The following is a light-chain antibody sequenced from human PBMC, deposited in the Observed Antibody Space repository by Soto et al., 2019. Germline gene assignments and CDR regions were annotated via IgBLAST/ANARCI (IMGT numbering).Light chain of an antibody. V-gene: IGKV1-5*01. J-gene: IGKJ1*01. CDR1: EIITNR. CDR2: DAS. CDR3: QQYNSYSQT. Sequence: DIQMTQSPSTLSASVGDKVNITCRASEIITNRLAWYQQKPGKAPKLLIYDASSLESGVPSRFSGSGSGTEFTLTISSLQPDDFATYYCQQYNSYSQTFGQGTKVDIK.